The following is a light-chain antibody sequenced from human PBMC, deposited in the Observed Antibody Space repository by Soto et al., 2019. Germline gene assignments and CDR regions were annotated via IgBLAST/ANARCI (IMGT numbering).Light chain of an antibody. CDR1: SSDVGGYNY. Sequence: QSALTQPASVSGSPGQSLTISCSGTSSDVGGYNYVYWFQQHPGKAPKLIIYEVSYRPLGVSTRFSGSKSGNTASLTISGLQAEDEADYYCSSYRSSTTFVFGGGTQLTVL. CDR2: EVS. CDR3: SSYRSSTTFV. V-gene: IGLV2-14*01. J-gene: IGLJ2*01.